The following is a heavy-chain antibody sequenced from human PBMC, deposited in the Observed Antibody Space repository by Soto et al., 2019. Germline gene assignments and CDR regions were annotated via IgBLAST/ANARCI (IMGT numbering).Heavy chain of an antibody. CDR2: IRSKANSYAT. CDR3: TRFGDYGDPYYFDY. Sequence: GGSLRLSCTASGFTFGGSAMHWVRQASGKGLEWVGRIRSKANSYATAYAASVKGRFTISRDDSKNTAYLQMNSLKTEDTAVYYCTRFGDYGDPYYFDYWRQGTLVTVSS. CDR1: GFTFGGSA. V-gene: IGHV3-73*01. J-gene: IGHJ4*02. D-gene: IGHD4-17*01.